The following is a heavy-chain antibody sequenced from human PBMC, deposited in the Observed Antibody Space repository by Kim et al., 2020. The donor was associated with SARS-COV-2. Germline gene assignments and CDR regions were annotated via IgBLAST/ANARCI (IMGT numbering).Heavy chain of an antibody. CDR1: GGSISSGDYY. CDR2: IYYSGST. CDR3: AREGITMVRGVIISWFDP. V-gene: IGHV4-30-4*01. D-gene: IGHD3-10*01. J-gene: IGHJ5*02. Sequence: SETLSLTCTVSGGSISSGDYYWSWIRQPPGKGLEWIGYIYYSGSTYYNPSLKSRVTISVDTSKNQFSLKLSSVTAADTAVYYCAREGITMVRGVIISWFDPWGQGTLVTVSS.